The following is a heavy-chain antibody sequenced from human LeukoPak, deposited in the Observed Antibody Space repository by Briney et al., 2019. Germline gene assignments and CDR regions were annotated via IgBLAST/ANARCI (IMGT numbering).Heavy chain of an antibody. Sequence: AGGSLRLSCAASGFTFSSYGMHWVRQAPGKGLEWVAVIWYDGSNKYYADSVKGRFTISRDNPKNTLYLQMNSLRAEDTAVYYCARSYYYDSSHTVDYWGQGTLVTVSS. D-gene: IGHD3-22*01. CDR3: ARSYYYDSSHTVDY. V-gene: IGHV3-33*08. CDR1: GFTFSSYG. CDR2: IWYDGSNK. J-gene: IGHJ4*02.